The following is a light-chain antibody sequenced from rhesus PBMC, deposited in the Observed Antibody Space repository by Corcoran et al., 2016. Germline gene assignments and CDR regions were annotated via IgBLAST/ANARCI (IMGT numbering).Light chain of an antibody. J-gene: IGKJ2*01. V-gene: IGKV1-69*01. Sequence: DIQMTQSPSSLSASVGDRVTITCRASQGISNWLAWYQQKPGKAPKLLMYRASNLETRVPSRFSGSGSETEYTLTISSLQPEDIATYYGQQHANSPPYSFGQGTKVEIK. CDR3: QQHANSPPYS. CDR1: QGISNW. CDR2: RAS.